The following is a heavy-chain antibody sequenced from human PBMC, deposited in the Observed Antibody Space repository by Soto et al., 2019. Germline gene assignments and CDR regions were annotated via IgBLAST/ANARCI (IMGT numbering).Heavy chain of an antibody. CDR3: ARAPTDYYDSSGYYYDYYYYGMDV. CDR2: IIPIFGTA. Sequence: VQLVQSGAEVKKPGSSVKVSCKASGGTFSSYAISWVRQAPGQGLEWMGGIIPIFGTANYAQKFQGRVTITADESTSTAYMELSSLRSEDTAVYYCARAPTDYYDSSGYYYDYYYYGMDVWGQGTTVTVSS. V-gene: IGHV1-69*01. CDR1: GGTFSSYA. J-gene: IGHJ6*02. D-gene: IGHD3-22*01.